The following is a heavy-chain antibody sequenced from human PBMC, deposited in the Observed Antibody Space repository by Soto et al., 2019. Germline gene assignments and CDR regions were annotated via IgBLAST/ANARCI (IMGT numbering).Heavy chain of an antibody. Sequence: GGSLRLSCAASGFTFSSYGMSWVRQAPGKGLEWVSAISGSGDYTYYADSVKGRFTISRDTSKNTLYLQMHSLRAEDTAVYYCAKELYDFWSGGLKWGDVFDMWGQGTVVTVSS. CDR3: AKELYDFWSGGLKWGDVFDM. V-gene: IGHV3-23*01. D-gene: IGHD3-3*01. J-gene: IGHJ3*02. CDR1: GFTFSSYG. CDR2: ISGSGDYT.